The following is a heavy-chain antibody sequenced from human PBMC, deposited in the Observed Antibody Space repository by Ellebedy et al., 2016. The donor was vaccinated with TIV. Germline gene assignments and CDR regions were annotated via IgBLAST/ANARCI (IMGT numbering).Heavy chain of an antibody. V-gene: IGHV1-46*01. CDR2: INPSDGDT. CDR3: ARAPRADYYDTSGYFSFDL. CDR1: GYTFSSYY. J-gene: IGHJ4*02. Sequence: ASVKVSCKASGYTFSSYYAHWVRQAPGQGLEWMGVINPSDGDTTYAQKFLGRVTMTTDTSTRTVYMDLRSVKSDDTAIYYCARAPRADYYDTSGYFSFDLWGQGTQVTVSS. D-gene: IGHD3-22*01.